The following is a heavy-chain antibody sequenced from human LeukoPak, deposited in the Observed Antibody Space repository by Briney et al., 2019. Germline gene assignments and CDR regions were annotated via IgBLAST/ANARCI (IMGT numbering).Heavy chain of an antibody. Sequence: PSETLSLTCAVYGGSFSGYYWYWIRQPPGKGLEWIGEINHSGTTNYNPSLKSRVTISVDTSKNQFSLKLSPVTAADTAVYYCAGEWGGYYQPNWFDPWGQGTLVTVSS. D-gene: IGHD3-3*01. V-gene: IGHV4-34*01. CDR3: AGEWGGYYQPNWFDP. CDR2: INHSGTT. CDR1: GGSFSGYY. J-gene: IGHJ5*02.